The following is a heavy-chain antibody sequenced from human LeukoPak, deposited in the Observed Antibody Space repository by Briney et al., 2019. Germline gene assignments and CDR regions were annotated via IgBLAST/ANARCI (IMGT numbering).Heavy chain of an antibody. CDR3: AREAMITFGLDD. V-gene: IGHV4-34*01. J-gene: IGHJ4*02. Sequence: SETLSLTCAVYGGSFSGYYWSWTRQPPGKGLEWIGEINHSGSTNYNPSLKSRVTISVDTSKNQFSLKLSSVTAADTAVYYCAREAMITFGLDDWGQGTLVTVSS. D-gene: IGHD3-16*01. CDR2: INHSGST. CDR1: GGSFSGYY.